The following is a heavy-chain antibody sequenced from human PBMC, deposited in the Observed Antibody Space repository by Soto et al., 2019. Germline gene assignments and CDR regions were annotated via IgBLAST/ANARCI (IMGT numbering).Heavy chain of an antibody. CDR3: ARGKKDRLDY. J-gene: IGHJ4*02. V-gene: IGHV4-59*01. D-gene: IGHD2-15*01. CDR2: IYYSGST. Sequence: PSETLSLTCTVSDGSIGSYYWSWIRQPPGKGLEWIGYIYYSGSTTYNPSLKSRVTISVDTSKNQFSLKLSSVTAADTAVYYCARGKKDRLDYWGQGTLVTVSS. CDR1: DGSIGSYY.